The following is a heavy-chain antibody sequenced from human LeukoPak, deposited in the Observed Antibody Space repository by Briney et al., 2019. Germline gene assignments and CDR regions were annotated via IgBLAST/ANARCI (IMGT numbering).Heavy chain of an antibody. CDR1: GYTFTSYD. CDR3: ARDRGYDFWSGWTPVDY. V-gene: IGHV1-18*01. J-gene: IGHJ4*02. CDR2: ISAYNGNT. D-gene: IGHD3-3*01. Sequence: ASVKVSCKASGYTFTSYDINWVRQATGQGLEWMGWISAYNGNTNYAQKLQGRVTMTTDTSTSTAYMELRSLRSDDTAVYYCARDRGYDFWSGWTPVDYWGQGTLVTVSS.